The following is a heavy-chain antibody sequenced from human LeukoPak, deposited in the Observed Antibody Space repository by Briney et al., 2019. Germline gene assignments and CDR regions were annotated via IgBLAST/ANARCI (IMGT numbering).Heavy chain of an antibody. V-gene: IGHV4-59*01. CDR1: GDSFSYFY. J-gene: IGHJ4*02. Sequence: SETLSLTCTVSGDSFSYFYWSWLRQPPGKGLEWIGYIYNSGSTNYNPSLKSRVTISLDTSKNQFSLKLSSVTAADTAVCYCARGVVAAAGRTFDFWGQGTLVTVSS. CDR3: ARGVVAAAGRTFDF. CDR2: IYNSGST. D-gene: IGHD6-13*01.